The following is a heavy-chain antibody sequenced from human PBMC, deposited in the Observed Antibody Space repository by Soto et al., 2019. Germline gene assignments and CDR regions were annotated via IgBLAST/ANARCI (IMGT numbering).Heavy chain of an antibody. CDR3: ARVGTYYYDSSGYPYYYYGMGV. Sequence: PSETLSLTCTVSCGSISSGDYYWSWIRQPPGKGLEWIGYIYYSGSTYYNPSLKSRVTISVDTSKNQFSLKLSSVTAADTAVYYCARVGTYYYDSSGYPYYYYGMGVWGQGPTVTVSS. CDR1: CGSISSGDYY. J-gene: IGHJ6*02. V-gene: IGHV4-30-4*02. D-gene: IGHD3-22*01. CDR2: IYYSGST.